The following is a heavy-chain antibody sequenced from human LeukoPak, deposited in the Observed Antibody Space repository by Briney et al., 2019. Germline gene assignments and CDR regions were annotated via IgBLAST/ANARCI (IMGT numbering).Heavy chain of an antibody. CDR3: AKGSILAAAGYNWFDP. J-gene: IGHJ5*02. D-gene: IGHD6-13*01. CDR2: ISGSGGST. Sequence: GGSLRLSCAASGFTVSNTYMSWVRQAPGKGLEWVSAISGSGGSTYYADSVKGRFTISRDNSKNTLYLQMNSLRAEDTAVYYCAKGSILAAAGYNWFDPWGQGTLVTVSS. CDR1: GFTVSNTY. V-gene: IGHV3-23*01.